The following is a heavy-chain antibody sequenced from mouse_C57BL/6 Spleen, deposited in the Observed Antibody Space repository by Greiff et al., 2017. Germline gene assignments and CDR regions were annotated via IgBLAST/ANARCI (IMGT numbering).Heavy chain of an antibody. CDR3: ARNYNYGSSYVNAMDY. J-gene: IGHJ4*01. V-gene: IGHV5-6*02. D-gene: IGHD1-1*01. Sequence: DVMLVESGGDLVKPGGSLKLSCAASGFTLSSYGMSWVRQTPDKRLEWVATISSGGSYTYYPDSVKGRFTISRDNAKNTLYLQMSSLKSEDTAMYYCARNYNYGSSYVNAMDYWGQGTSVTVSS. CDR1: GFTLSSYG. CDR2: ISSGGSYT.